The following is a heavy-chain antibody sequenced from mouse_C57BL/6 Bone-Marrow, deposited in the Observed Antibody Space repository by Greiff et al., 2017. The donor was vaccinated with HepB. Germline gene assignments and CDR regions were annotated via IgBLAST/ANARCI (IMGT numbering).Heavy chain of an antibody. CDR3: ARRYDYPMDY. J-gene: IGHJ4*01. V-gene: IGHV5-12*01. D-gene: IGHD2-4*01. Sequence: EVKLVESGGGLVQPGGSLKLSCAASGFTFSDYYMYWVRQTPEKRLEWVAYISNGGGSTYYPDTVKGRFTISRDNAKNTLYLQMSRLKSEDTAMYYCARRYDYPMDYWGQGTSVTVSS. CDR1: GFTFSDYY. CDR2: ISNGGGST.